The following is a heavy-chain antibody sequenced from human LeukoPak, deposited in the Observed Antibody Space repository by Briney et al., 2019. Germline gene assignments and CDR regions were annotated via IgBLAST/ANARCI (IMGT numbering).Heavy chain of an antibody. CDR1: GFTFSSYG. J-gene: IGHJ6*02. CDR2: ISYDGSNK. CDR3: AKDRGYSSSWYLEYYYYGMDV. V-gene: IGHV3-30*18. D-gene: IGHD6-13*01. Sequence: GRSLRLSCAASGFTFSSYGMHWVRQAPGKGLEWVAVISYDGSNKYYADSVKGRFTISRDNSKNTLYLQMNSLRAEDTAVYYCAKDRGYSSSWYLEYYYYGMDVWGQGTTVTVSS.